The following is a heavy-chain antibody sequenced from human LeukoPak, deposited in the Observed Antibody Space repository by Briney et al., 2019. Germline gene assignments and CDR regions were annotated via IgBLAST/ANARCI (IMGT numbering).Heavy chain of an antibody. CDR2: IIGSGGST. J-gene: IGHJ4*02. V-gene: IGHV3-23*01. D-gene: IGHD6-19*01. CDR3: AKAASGWLTRFDY. CDR1: GFTFSSYA. Sequence: GGSLRLSCVASGFTFSSYAMSGVGQTPGNGRDLGSAIIGSGGSTYYGGSVKARSTIPRDNSKNTLYLQMNSLRAEDTAVYYCAKAASGWLTRFDYWGQGTLVTVSS.